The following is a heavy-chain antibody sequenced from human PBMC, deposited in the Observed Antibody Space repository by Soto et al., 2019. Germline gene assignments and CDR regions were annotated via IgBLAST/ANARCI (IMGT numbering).Heavy chain of an antibody. CDR2: ISSSTSHT. CDR3: ARGRGAAADYFDF. D-gene: IGHD6-13*01. J-gene: IGHJ4*02. CDR1: GFTFSDYY. V-gene: IGHV3-11*05. Sequence: QVQLVESGGGLVKPGGSLRLSCAVSGFTFSDYYMTWIRQAPGKGLEWVSYISSSTSHTHYADSVKCRFTISRDNANNSLFLQMTSLRAEDTAVYYCARGRGAAADYFDFWGQGTLVTVSS.